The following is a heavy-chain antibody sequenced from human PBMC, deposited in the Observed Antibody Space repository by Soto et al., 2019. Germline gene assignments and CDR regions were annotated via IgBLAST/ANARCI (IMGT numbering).Heavy chain of an antibody. Sequence: SETLSLTCTVSGGSISSYYWSWIRQPPGKGLEWIGYIYYSGSTNYNPSLKSRVTISVDTSKNQFSLKLSSVTAADTAVYYCARDRISLWFGESLYYYGMDVWGQGTTVTVSS. V-gene: IGHV4-59*01. CDR2: IYYSGST. CDR1: GGSISSYY. J-gene: IGHJ6*02. CDR3: ARDRISLWFGESLYYYGMDV. D-gene: IGHD3-10*01.